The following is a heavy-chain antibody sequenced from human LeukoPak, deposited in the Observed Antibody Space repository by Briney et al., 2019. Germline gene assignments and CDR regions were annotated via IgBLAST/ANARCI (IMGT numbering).Heavy chain of an antibody. CDR1: GFTFSTYA. Sequence: GGSLRLSCAASGFTFSTYAMSWVPQVPGKGLGWVSAISGSGGSTHYADSVKGRFTISRDNSKNTLYLQMNSLRAEDTAVYYCTKDYGDYDSDYWGQGTLVTVSS. CDR3: TKDYGDYDSDY. CDR2: ISGSGGST. J-gene: IGHJ4*02. D-gene: IGHD4-17*01. V-gene: IGHV3-23*01.